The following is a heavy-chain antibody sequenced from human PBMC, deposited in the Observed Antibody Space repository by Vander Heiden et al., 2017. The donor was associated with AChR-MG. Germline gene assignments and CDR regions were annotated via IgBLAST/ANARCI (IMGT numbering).Heavy chain of an antibody. CDR1: GFFTFTHAW. D-gene: IGHD7-27*01. CDR3: TKQTGDFDV. J-gene: IGHJ4*02. V-gene: IGHV3-15*01. CDR2: IRSEFDGGAA. Sequence: EVQLVESGGGLVKPGESLRLSCAASGFFTFTHAWMTWVRQAPGKGLEWVGRIRSEFDGGAADYAAPVKGRFTISRDDSRKTVYLQMSGLKSEDTAMYYCTKQTGDFDVWGLGTLVTVSS.